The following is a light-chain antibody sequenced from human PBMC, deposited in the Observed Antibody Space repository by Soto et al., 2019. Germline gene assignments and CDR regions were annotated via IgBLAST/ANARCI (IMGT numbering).Light chain of an antibody. Sequence: EIVLTQSPGTLSLSPGERATLSCRASQSVSSNYLAWFQQKPGQAPRLLIYGASSRATGIPDRFSGSGSGTDFTLTISRLEPGDFAVYYCQQYGSSSWTFGQGTKV. CDR2: GAS. CDR1: QSVSSNY. V-gene: IGKV3-20*01. J-gene: IGKJ1*01. CDR3: QQYGSSSWT.